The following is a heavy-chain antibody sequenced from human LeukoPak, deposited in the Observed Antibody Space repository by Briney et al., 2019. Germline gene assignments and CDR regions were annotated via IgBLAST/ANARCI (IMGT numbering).Heavy chain of an antibody. CDR2: IYYSGST. Sequence: SETLSLTCTVSGGSVSSGTYYWSWIRQPPGKGLEWIGYIYYSGSTNYNPSLKSRVTISVDTSKNQFSLKLSSVAAADTAVYYCARDRVRGNSNPFFDYWGQGTLITVSS. J-gene: IGHJ4*02. V-gene: IGHV4-61*01. CDR1: GGSVSSGTYY. CDR3: ARDRVRGNSNPFFDY. D-gene: IGHD4-11*01.